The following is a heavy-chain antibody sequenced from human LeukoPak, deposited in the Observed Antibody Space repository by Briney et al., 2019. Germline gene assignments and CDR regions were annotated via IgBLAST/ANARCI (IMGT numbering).Heavy chain of an antibody. CDR1: GFTLTTYT. D-gene: IGHD2-2*01. CDR2: ISHDEKDE. CDR3: ARDSCGSPSCFDY. Sequence: GGSLRLSCVVSGFTLTTYTMHWVRQAPGKGLEWVAAISHDEKDEFYADSVKGRFTISRDQSKNTLFLQVNSLRAEDTAVYYCARDSCGSPSCFDYWGQGTLVTVSS. V-gene: IGHV3-33*05. J-gene: IGHJ4*02.